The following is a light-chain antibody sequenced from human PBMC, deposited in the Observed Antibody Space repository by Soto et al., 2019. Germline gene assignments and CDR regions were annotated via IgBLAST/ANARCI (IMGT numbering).Light chain of an antibody. CDR1: QGIGNY. J-gene: IGKJ1*01. V-gene: IGKV1-27*01. Sequence: DIQMTQSPSSLAAALGDRVTITCRASQGIGNYLAWYQLQPGQVPKLLIYAASTLQSGAPSRFSGSGSGTDFTLNISSLQTEDVETYFCQKYNSDPRTFGQGTKVEI. CDR2: AAS. CDR3: QKYNSDPRT.